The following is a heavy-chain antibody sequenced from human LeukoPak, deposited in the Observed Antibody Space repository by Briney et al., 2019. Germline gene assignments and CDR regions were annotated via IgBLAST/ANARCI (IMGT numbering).Heavy chain of an antibody. V-gene: IGHV3-30*04. CDR2: ISYEGSNK. J-gene: IGHJ4*02. Sequence: PGGSLRLSCAASGFTFSYYAMHWVRQAPGKGLEWVAVISYEGSNKYYADSVKGRFTISRDNSNNTLYLHMNSLRAEDTALYYCAKDEGPSVDGDYFEYWGQGTLVTVSS. D-gene: IGHD3-10*01. CDR3: AKDEGPSVDGDYFEY. CDR1: GFTFSYYA.